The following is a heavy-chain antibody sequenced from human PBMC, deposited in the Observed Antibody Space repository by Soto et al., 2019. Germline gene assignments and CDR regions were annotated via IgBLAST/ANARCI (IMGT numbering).Heavy chain of an antibody. V-gene: IGHV4-61*01. CDR1: GGSVSSGSYY. D-gene: IGHD3-10*01. J-gene: IGHJ6*02. CDR3: ARGTSPYGSGSYYYYYYGMDV. Sequence: SETLSLTCTVSGGSVSSGSYYWSWIRQPPGKGLEWIGYIYYSGSTNYNPSLKSRVTISVDTSKNQLSLKLSSVTAADTAVYYCARGTSPYGSGSYYYYYYGMDVWGQGTTVTVSS. CDR2: IYYSGST.